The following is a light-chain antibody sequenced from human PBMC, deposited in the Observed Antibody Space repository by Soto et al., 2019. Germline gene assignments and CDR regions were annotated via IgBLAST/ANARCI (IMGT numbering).Light chain of an antibody. CDR2: AAS. CDR3: QQSYSTPFT. Sequence: DIQMTQSPSSLSASIGDRVRITCRASQSINTYLNWYQQKAGQAPQLLIYAASTMQSGVPSRFSGSGSGTDFTLTISSLQPDDFATYYCQQSYSTPFTFGPGTKVDIK. V-gene: IGKV1-39*01. CDR1: QSINTY. J-gene: IGKJ3*01.